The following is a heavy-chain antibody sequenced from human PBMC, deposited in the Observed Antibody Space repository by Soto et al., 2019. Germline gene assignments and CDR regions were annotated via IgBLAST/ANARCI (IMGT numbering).Heavy chain of an antibody. D-gene: IGHD6-13*01. CDR1: GGSISSYY. CDR2: IYYSGST. J-gene: IGHJ4*02. Sequence: PSETLSLTCTVSGGSISSYYWSWIRQPPGKGLEWIGYIYYSGSTNYNPSLKSRVTISVDTSKNQFSLRLSSVTAAGTAVYYCERGDEEAAETIPFDYWGQGTLVTVSS. V-gene: IGHV4-59*01. CDR3: ERGDEEAAETIPFDY.